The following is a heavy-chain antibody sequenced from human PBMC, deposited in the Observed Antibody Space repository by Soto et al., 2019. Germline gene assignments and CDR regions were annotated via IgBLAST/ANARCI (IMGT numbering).Heavy chain of an antibody. J-gene: IGHJ5*02. V-gene: IGHV4-4*07. CDR1: DHSLSTYY. CDR2: IYASGST. Sequence: SETLSLTCNVSDHSLSTYYCSWIRQPAGKGLEWIGRIYASGSTNYNPSLKGRVSMSVDTSKKQFSLKMMSVTAADTAMYYCARSAIPRGGWFRPWGQGVLVTVSS. CDR3: ARSAIPRGGWFRP. D-gene: IGHD2-21*01.